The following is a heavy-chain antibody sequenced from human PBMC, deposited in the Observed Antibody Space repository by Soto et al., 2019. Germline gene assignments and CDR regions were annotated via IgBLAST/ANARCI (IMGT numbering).Heavy chain of an antibody. CDR1: GYTIKNCW. D-gene: IGHD3-16*01. Sequence: PGESLKISCKASGYTIKNCWIGWVRQMPGQGLEWMGIIFPDDSDTRYSPSFQGHVTISVDKSISTAYVQWSSLKASDSAIYYCFRGGVTSRTFDYWGQGTLVTVSS. CDR2: IFPDDSDT. J-gene: IGHJ4*02. V-gene: IGHV5-51*01. CDR3: FRGGVTSRTFDY.